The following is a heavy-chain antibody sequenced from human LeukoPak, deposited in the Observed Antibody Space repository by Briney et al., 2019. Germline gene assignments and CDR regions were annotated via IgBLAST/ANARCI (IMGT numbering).Heavy chain of an antibody. CDR2: ISYDGSYK. V-gene: IGHV3-30*18. CDR3: AKDPRYMAARPGGYYFDY. J-gene: IGHJ4*02. CDR1: GFTFSTYG. D-gene: IGHD6-6*01. Sequence: PGGSLRLSCAASGFTFSTYGMHWVRQAPGKGLEWVAIISYDGSYKDSADSVKGRFTISRDNSKNTLYLQMNSLRPEDTAVYYCAKDPRYMAARPGGYYFDYWGQGTLVTVSS.